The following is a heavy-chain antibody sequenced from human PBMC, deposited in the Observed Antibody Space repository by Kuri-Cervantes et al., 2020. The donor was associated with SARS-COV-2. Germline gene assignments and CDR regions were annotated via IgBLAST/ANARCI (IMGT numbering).Heavy chain of an antibody. J-gene: IGHJ4*02. CDR3: ARAIAAAAPFDY. Sequence: GSLRLSCTVSGGSISSYYWSWIRQPPGKGLEWIGYIYYSGSANYNPSLKSRVTISVDTSKNQFSLKLSSVTAADTAVYYCARAIAAAAPFDYWGQGTLVTVSS. D-gene: IGHD6-13*01. V-gene: IGHV4-59*01. CDR2: IYYSGSA. CDR1: GGSISSYY.